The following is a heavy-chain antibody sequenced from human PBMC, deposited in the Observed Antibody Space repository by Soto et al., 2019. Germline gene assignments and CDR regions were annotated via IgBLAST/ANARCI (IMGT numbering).Heavy chain of an antibody. V-gene: IGHV4-31*03. D-gene: IGHD2-15*01. CDR2: ISHSGRT. CDR3: ARDSDYCTGGSCYGNFDV. CDR1: GGSISSGTYY. J-gene: IGHJ4*02. Sequence: QVQLQESGPGLVKPSQTLSLTCTVSGGSISSGTYYWTWVRQRPGEGLEWIGFISHSGRTYYNPSLKSRAARSVDTSENQFSLRLSSVTAADTAVYFCARDSDYCTGGSCYGNFDVWGQGTLVTVSS.